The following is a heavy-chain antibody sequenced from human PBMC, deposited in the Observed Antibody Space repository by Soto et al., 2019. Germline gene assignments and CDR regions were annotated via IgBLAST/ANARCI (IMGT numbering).Heavy chain of an antibody. CDR2: INDNGNEK. CDR1: GFTFSNYW. V-gene: IGHV3-7*03. Sequence: GGSLRLSCAASGFTFSNYWMSWVRQDPGKXLEWVANINDNGNEKYNVDSVKGRFTISRDNAQNSLYLQMNNLRVEDTAIYYSVREGVAWVICSGTSYRDYWGRERRVAIAS. CDR3: VREGVAWVICSGTSYRDY. J-gene: IGHJ4*02. D-gene: IGHD2-2*01.